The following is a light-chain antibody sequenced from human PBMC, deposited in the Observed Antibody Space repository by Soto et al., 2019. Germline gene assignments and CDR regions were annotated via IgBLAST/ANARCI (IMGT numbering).Light chain of an antibody. CDR3: QQSYSTPFT. V-gene: IGKV1-5*01. CDR2: DAS. CDR1: QSISSW. Sequence: EIQMTQSPSTLSASVGDRFTITCLASQSISSWLAWYQQKPGKAPKVLIYDASSLESGVTSRFSGSGSGTEFSLTISSLQPDDFATYYCQQSYSTPFTFGPGTQVEIK. J-gene: IGKJ3*01.